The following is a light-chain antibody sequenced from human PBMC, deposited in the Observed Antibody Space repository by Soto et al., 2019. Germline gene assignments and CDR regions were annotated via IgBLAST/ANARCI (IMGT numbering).Light chain of an antibody. V-gene: IGLV2-14*01. J-gene: IGLJ2*01. Sequence: QSVLTQPASVSGSPGQSITISCTGTSSDVGGYNYVSWYQQHLGKAPKLMMYEVNNRPSGISNRVSGSKSGNTATMTISGLQAEDDADYYGSSYTSSSTYVVFGGGTKLTVL. CDR3: SSYTSSSTYVV. CDR2: EVN. CDR1: SSDVGGYNY.